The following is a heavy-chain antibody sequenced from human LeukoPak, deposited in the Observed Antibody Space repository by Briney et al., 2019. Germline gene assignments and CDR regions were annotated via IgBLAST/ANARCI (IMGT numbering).Heavy chain of an antibody. Sequence: SETLSLTCTVSGGSISSSSYYWGWIRQPPGKGLEWIGSIYYSGSTYYNPSLKSRVTISVDTSKNQFSLKLSSVTAVDTAVYYCAGYCSSTSCSHYYYGMDVWGQGTTVTVSS. CDR1: GGSISSSSYY. CDR3: AGYCSSTSCSHYYYGMDV. V-gene: IGHV4-39*01. J-gene: IGHJ6*02. D-gene: IGHD2-2*01. CDR2: IYYSGST.